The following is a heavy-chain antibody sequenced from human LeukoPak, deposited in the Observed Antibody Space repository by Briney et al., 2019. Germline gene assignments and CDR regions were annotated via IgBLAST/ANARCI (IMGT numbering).Heavy chain of an antibody. D-gene: IGHD3-9*01. V-gene: IGHV7-4-1*02. CDR2: INTNTGNP. J-gene: IGHJ1*01. CDR1: GYTFTSYA. Sequence: EASVKVSCKASGYTFTSYAMNWVRQAPGQGLEWMGWINTNTGNPTYAQGFTGRFVFSLDTSVSTAYLQISSLKAEDTAVYYCAREGNTYYDILTGSWGQGTLVTVSS. CDR3: AREGNTYYDILTGS.